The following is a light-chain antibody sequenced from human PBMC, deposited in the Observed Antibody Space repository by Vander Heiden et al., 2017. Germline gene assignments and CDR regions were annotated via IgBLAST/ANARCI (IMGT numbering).Light chain of an antibody. V-gene: IGKV1-8*01. J-gene: IGKJ1*01. CDR2: AAS. Sequence: AIRITQSPSSLSASTGDSVTITCRASQGISSYLAWYQQKPGKAPKLLIYAASTWQSGVPERFSGSGSGTDFTLTISCLQSEDVATYYCQQYYSDPRTFGQGTKVEIK. CDR1: QGISSY. CDR3: QQYYSDPRT.